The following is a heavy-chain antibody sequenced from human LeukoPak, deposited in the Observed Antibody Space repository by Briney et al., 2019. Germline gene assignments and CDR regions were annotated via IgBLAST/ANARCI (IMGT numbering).Heavy chain of an antibody. CDR3: AKVRVGATNWFDP. Sequence: PGGSLRLSCAASGFTFSSYSMNWVRQAPGKGLEWVSSISSSSSYIYYADSVKGRFTISRDNSKNTLYLQMNSLRAEDTAVYYCAKVRVGATNWFDPWGQGTLVTVSS. CDR2: ISSSSSYI. CDR1: GFTFSSYS. D-gene: IGHD1-26*01. V-gene: IGHV3-21*04. J-gene: IGHJ5*02.